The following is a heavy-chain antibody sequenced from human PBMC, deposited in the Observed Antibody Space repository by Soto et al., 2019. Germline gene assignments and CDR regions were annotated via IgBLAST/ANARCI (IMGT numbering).Heavy chain of an antibody. CDR3: ARSRYFDWLPDY. CDR2: ISSNGGST. D-gene: IGHD3-9*01. V-gene: IGHV3-64*02. CDR1: GFTFGSYA. Sequence: GGSLRLSCAASGFTFGSYAMHWVRQAPGKGLEYVSAISSNGGSTYYADSVKGRFTISRDNSKNTLYLQMGSLRAEDMAVYYCARSRYFDWLPDYWGQGTLVTVSS. J-gene: IGHJ4*02.